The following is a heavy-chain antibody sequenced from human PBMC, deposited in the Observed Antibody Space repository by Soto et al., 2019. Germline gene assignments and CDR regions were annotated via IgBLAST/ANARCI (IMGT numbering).Heavy chain of an antibody. CDR2: LSFTEDR. J-gene: IGHJ6*02. CDR1: RFSLRTTGLG. Sequence: QITLPESGPPLVKPTETLTLTCPFSRFSLRTTGLGVGWIRPPPGQSLEWLVVLSFTEDRRYHPSLRNRLTITKDTSTNQGVLTMTNRDPVDTATYDCIDRRAAYDYHGLDVWGQGTTVTVS. V-gene: IGHV2-5*01. CDR3: IDRRAAYDYHGLDV. D-gene: IGHD6-13*01.